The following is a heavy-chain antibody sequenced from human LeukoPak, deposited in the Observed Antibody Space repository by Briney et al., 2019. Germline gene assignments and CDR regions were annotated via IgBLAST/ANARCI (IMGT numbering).Heavy chain of an antibody. CDR1: GYSFINYW. V-gene: IGHV5-51*01. D-gene: IGHD6-13*01. CDR3: ARLRHSTTWYDGSFDS. Sequence: GESLKISCKGSGYSFINYWIGWVRQMPGKGLEWMGIIYPGDSDTRDSPSFQGQVTISADKSISTAYLQWSSLKASDTAFYYCARLRHSTTWYDGSFDSWGQGTLVTVSS. CDR2: IYPGDSDT. J-gene: IGHJ4*02.